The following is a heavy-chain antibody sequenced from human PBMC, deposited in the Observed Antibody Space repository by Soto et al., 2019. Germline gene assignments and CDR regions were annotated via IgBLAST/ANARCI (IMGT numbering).Heavy chain of an antibody. CDR2: IYSGGNT. Sequence: EVQLVETGGGLIQPGGSLRLSCAASGFTVSSNYMSWVRQAPGKGLEWVSVIYSGGNTNYADSVKGRFTISRDNSKNTLYLQMNSLRAEDTAVYYCAREGRGWHYFDYWGQGTLVSVSS. D-gene: IGHD6-19*01. CDR3: AREGRGWHYFDY. V-gene: IGHV3-53*02. J-gene: IGHJ4*02. CDR1: GFTVSSNY.